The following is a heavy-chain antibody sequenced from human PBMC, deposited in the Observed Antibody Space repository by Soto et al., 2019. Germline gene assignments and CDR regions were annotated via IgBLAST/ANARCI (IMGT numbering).Heavy chain of an antibody. V-gene: IGHV3-23*01. CDR1: GFTFSSYA. Sequence: PGGSLRLSCAAFGFTFSSYAMSWVRQAPGKGLEWVSAISGSGGSTYYADSVKGRFTISRDNSNNTLYLQMNSLRAEDMAIYYSANESKGAVTSEGVFDYWGQGTLATVSS. D-gene: IGHD4-17*01. CDR3: ANESKGAVTSEGVFDY. J-gene: IGHJ4*02. CDR2: ISGSGGST.